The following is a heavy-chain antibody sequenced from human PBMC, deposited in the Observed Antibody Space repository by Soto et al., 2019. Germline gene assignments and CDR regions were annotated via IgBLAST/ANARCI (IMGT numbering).Heavy chain of an antibody. CDR1: GYTFTSYA. V-gene: IGHV1-3*01. CDR2: INAGNGNT. Sequence: ASVKVSCKASGYTFTSYAMHWVRQAPGQRLEWMGWINAGNGNTKYSQKFQGRVTITRDTSASTAYMELSSLRSEDTAVYYCARDYDIDMVRGVKYYYYMDVWGKGTTVTVSS. J-gene: IGHJ6*03. D-gene: IGHD3-10*01. CDR3: ARDYDIDMVRGVKYYYYMDV.